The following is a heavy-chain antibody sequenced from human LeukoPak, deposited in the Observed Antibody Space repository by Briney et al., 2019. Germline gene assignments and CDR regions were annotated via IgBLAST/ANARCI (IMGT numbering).Heavy chain of an antibody. V-gene: IGHV3-7*01. CDR2: IKQDGSEK. J-gene: IGHJ6*03. Sequence: GGSLRLSCAASGFTFSSYWMSWVRQAPGKGLEWVANIKQDGSEKYYVDSVKGRFTISRDNAKNSLYLQMNSLRAEDTAVYYCAREMSDYDFWSGSNPYYYYYMDVWGKGTTVTVSS. CDR3: AREMSDYDFWSGSNPYYYYYMDV. CDR1: GFTFSSYW. D-gene: IGHD3-3*01.